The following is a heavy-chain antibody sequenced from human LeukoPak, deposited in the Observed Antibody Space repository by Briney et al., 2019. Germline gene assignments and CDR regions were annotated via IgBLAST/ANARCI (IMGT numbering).Heavy chain of an antibody. CDR1: GFTFSSYA. V-gene: IGHV3-30-3*01. J-gene: IGHJ4*02. CDR3: AKDATVESSLDY. CDR2: ISYDGSNK. Sequence: GGSLRLSCAASGFTFSSYAMHWVRQAPGKGLEWVAVISYDGSNKYYADSVKGRFTISRDNSKNTLYLQMNSLRAEDTAVYYCAKDATVESSLDYWGQGTLVTVSS. D-gene: IGHD1-1*01.